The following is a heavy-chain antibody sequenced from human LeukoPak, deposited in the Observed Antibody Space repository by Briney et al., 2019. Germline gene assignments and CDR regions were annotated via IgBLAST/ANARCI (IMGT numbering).Heavy chain of an antibody. J-gene: IGHJ4*02. D-gene: IGHD4-23*01. CDR3: ARVGRSTVGGY. Sequence: AGAPLRLSCAAYGFTFSASEMNWVRQHPGKGLEWIAHISSSGTKISHAHSVEGRFAISRDNAKNALYLQMNSLRVEDTGVYYCARVGRSTVGGYWGQGTLVTVSS. CDR2: ISSSGTKI. V-gene: IGHV3-48*03. CDR1: GFTFSASE.